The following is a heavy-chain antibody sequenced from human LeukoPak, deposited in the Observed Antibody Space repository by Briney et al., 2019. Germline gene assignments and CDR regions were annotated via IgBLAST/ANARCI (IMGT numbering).Heavy chain of an antibody. Sequence: SQTLSVTCTVSGGSISSSDYYWSWIRQPPGKGLEWIGYIYYSGSTYYNPSLKSRVTISVDTSKNQFSLKLSSVTAADTAVYYCAREKSRGGPYGSSGYSNAFDIWGQGTMVTVSS. CDR1: GGSISSSDYY. D-gene: IGHD3-22*01. CDR3: AREKSRGGPYGSSGYSNAFDI. J-gene: IGHJ3*02. V-gene: IGHV4-30-4*01. CDR2: IYYSGST.